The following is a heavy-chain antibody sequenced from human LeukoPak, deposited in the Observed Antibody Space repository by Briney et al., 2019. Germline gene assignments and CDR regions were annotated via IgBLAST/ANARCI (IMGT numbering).Heavy chain of an antibody. CDR2: IYYSGST. D-gene: IGHD6-19*01. Sequence: SETLSLTCTVSGGSLSSYYWSWIRQPPGKGLAWIGYIYYSGSTNYNPSLKSRVTISVDTSKHQLSLKLSSVTAADTAVYYCARGGGGWYSSSWFDYWGQGTLVTVS. V-gene: IGHV4-59*01. CDR1: GGSLSSYY. CDR3: ARGGGGWYSSSWFDY. J-gene: IGHJ4*02.